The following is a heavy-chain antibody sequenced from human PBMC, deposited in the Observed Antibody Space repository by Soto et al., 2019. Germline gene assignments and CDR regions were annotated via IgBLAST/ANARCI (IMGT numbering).Heavy chain of an antibody. CDR3: ASHTRPMYYYYMDV. V-gene: IGHV4-39*01. Sequence: SETLALTCTVSGGSISSSSYYWGWIRQPPGKGLEWIGSIYYSGSTYYNPSLKSRVTISVDTSKNQFSLKLSSVTAADTAVYYCASHTRPMYYYYMDVWGKGTTVTVSS. J-gene: IGHJ6*03. CDR2: IYYSGST. CDR1: GGSISSSSYY.